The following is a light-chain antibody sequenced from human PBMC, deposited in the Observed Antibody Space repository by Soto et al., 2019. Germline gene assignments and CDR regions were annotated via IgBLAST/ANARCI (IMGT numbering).Light chain of an antibody. CDR2: KAS. CDR1: QSISSW. CDR3: QQYNSHPLT. V-gene: IGKV1-5*03. Sequence: DIQMTQSPSTLSASVGDRVTITCRASQSISSWLAWYQQRPGKAPKLLIYKASSLESGVPSRFSGSGSGTGFTLTISSVQPDDFATHYCQQYNSHPLTFGGGTKVQIK. J-gene: IGKJ4*01.